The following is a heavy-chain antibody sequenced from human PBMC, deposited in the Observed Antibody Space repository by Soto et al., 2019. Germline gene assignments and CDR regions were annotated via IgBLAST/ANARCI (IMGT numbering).Heavy chain of an antibody. CDR1: GFTFSSYA. Sequence: QVQLVESGGGVVQPGRSLRLSCAASGFTFSSYAMHWVRQAPGKGLEWVAVISYDGSNKYYAHSVKGRFTISRDNSKNTLDLQMNSLRAEDTAVYYCARDQQGAFDIWGQGTMVTVSS. CDR3: ARDQQGAFDI. V-gene: IGHV3-30-3*01. CDR2: ISYDGSNK. J-gene: IGHJ3*02.